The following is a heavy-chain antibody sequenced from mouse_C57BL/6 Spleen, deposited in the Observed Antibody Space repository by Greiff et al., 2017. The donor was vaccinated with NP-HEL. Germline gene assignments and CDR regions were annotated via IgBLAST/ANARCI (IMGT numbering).Heavy chain of an antibody. CDR1: GFSFTSYG. V-gene: IGHV2-5*01. Sequence: VKLQESGPGLVQPSQSLSITCTVSGFSFTSYGVHWVRQSPGKGLEWLGVIWRGGSTDYNAAFMSRLSITKDNSKSQVFFKMNSLQADDTAIYYCAKNELNYGGFAYWGQGTLVTVSA. J-gene: IGHJ3*01. D-gene: IGHD1-1*01. CDR2: IWRGGST. CDR3: AKNELNYGGFAY.